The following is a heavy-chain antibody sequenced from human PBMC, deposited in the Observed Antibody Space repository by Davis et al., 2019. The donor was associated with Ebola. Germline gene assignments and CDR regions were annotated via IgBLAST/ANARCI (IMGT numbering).Heavy chain of an antibody. J-gene: IGHJ4*02. CDR3: ARTRGEQYLAPFDF. V-gene: IGHV1-18*01. Sequence: AASVKVSCKASGYTFTSYGISWVRQAPGQGLEWMGWISAYNGNTNYAQKLQGRVTVATDTSTSTAYMEVRGLRSDDTAVYYCARTRGEQYLAPFDFWGQGTLVTVSA. CDR1: GYTFTSYG. CDR2: ISAYNGNT. D-gene: IGHD6-13*01.